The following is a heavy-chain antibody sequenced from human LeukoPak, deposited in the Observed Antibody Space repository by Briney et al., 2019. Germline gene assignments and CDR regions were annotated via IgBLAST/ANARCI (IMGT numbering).Heavy chain of an antibody. D-gene: IGHD2-21*02. J-gene: IGHJ5*02. Sequence: ASVKLSCKASGYTFTSYGINWVRQAPGQGLEWMAWISVYTNYTNYAQKFQDRVTMITDTSTSPAYMELRSLRSDDTAVYYCARDPTPTMYGDNNWFDPWGQGTLVIVSS. V-gene: IGHV1-18*04. CDR3: ARDPTPTMYGDNNWFDP. CDR1: GYTFTSYG. CDR2: ISVYTNYT.